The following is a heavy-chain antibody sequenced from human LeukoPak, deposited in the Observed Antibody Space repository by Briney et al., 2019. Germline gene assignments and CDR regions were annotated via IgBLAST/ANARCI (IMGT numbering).Heavy chain of an antibody. CDR3: ARGIGSGYNDD. Sequence: SETLSLTCTVSGDSISTYYWTWIPQPPGEGLEGIGYVYYSWTTNYNPSLKSRVTISVDTSKNHFSLKLTSVTAADTAVYYCARGIGSGYNDDWGHGTLVTVSS. CDR1: GDSISTYY. J-gene: IGHJ4*01. CDR2: VYYSWTT. D-gene: IGHD3-22*01. V-gene: IGHV4-59*12.